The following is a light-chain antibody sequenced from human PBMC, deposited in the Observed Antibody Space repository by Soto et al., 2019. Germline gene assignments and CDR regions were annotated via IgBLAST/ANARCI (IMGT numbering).Light chain of an antibody. CDR1: QSFGSSS. J-gene: IGKJ1*01. CDR2: GAS. CDR3: QQYGSSPRT. V-gene: IGKV3-20*01. Sequence: EIVLTQSPGTLSLSPGERATLSCRASQSFGSSSLAWYQQTPGQAPRLLIYGASSRATGIPDRFSGSGSGTDFTLTITRLEPEDFAVYYCQQYGSSPRTFGQGTKVEIK.